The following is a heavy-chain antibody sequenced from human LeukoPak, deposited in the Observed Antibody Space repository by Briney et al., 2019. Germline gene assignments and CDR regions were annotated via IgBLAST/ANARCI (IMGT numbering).Heavy chain of an antibody. CDR1: RFTFSSYG. V-gene: IGHV3-23*01. Sequence: QPGGSLRLSCAASRFTFSSYGMSWVRQAPGKGLEWVSGISSSGGSTYYADSVKGRFTISRDNSKNTLYLQMNSLRAEDTAVYYCAKSGGYDPLDYFDYWGQGTLVTVSS. J-gene: IGHJ4*02. D-gene: IGHD5-12*01. CDR3: AKSGGYDPLDYFDY. CDR2: ISSSGGST.